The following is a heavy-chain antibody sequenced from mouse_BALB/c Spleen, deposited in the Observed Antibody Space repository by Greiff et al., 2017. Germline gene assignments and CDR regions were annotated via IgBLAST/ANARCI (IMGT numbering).Heavy chain of an antibody. CDR3: ARCSSGYFYAMDD. V-gene: IGHV1-14*01. J-gene: IGHJ4*01. D-gene: IGHD3-1*01. CDR1: GYTFTSYV. CDR2: INPYNDGT. Sequence: LVESGPELVKPGASVKMSCKASGYTFTSYVMHWVKQKPGQGLEWIGYINPYNDGTKYNEKFKGKATLTSDKSSSTAYMELSSLTSEDSAVYYCARCSSGYFYAMDDWGQGTSVTVSS.